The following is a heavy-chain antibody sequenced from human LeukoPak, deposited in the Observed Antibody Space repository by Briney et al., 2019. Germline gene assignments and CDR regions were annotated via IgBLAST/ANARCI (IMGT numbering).Heavy chain of an antibody. V-gene: IGHV3-21*01. CDR2: ISSSSSYI. J-gene: IGHJ4*02. Sequence: GGSLRLSCAASGFTFSSYSMNWVRQAPGKGLEWVSSISSSSSYIYYADSVKGRFTISRDNAKNSLYLQMNSLRAEDTAVYYCARGRYDFWSGYYTFDYWGQGTLVTVSS. CDR1: GFTFSSYS. D-gene: IGHD3-3*01. CDR3: ARGRYDFWSGYYTFDY.